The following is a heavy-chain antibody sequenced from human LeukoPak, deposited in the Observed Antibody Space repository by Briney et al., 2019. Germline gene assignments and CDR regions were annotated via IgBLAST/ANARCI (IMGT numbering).Heavy chain of an antibody. J-gene: IGHJ4*02. V-gene: IGHV4-59*01. CDR2: TYYSGNT. D-gene: IGHD3-22*01. CDR3: TRGRAYYDSTGYYY. Sequence: SETLSLTCTVSGGSMTNYYWTWIRQSPGKGLECIGHTYYSGNTNYNPSLKSRVTISIDTSKNQFSLKLSSVTAADTAVYYCTRGRAYYDSTGYYYWGRGILVTVSS. CDR1: GGSMTNYY.